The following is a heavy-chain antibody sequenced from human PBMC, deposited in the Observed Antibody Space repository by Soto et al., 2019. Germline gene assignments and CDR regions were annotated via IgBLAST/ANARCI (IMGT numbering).Heavy chain of an antibody. CDR1: GYTFTNYG. CDR3: EAEMTFGKLSVV. J-gene: IGHJ6*02. CDR2: IFPKFGTT. Sequence: SVKVSCKASGYTFTNYGVSWVRQAPGQGLEWMGGIFPKFGTTYSAQKLQDRLTITADESTSTVCMQLSSLRLDDTAVYYCEAEMTFGKLSVVWGQGTTVTVSS. V-gene: IGHV1-69*13. D-gene: IGHD3-16*02.